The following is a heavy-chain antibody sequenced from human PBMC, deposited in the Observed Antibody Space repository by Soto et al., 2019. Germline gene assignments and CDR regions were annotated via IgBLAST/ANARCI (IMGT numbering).Heavy chain of an antibody. CDR3: ARHARATTGTTSYTDS. J-gene: IGHJ4*02. Sequence: GESLKISCKGSGYSFTSYWIAWVRHVPGKGLELMGVIYPGDSDIRYSPSFQGQVTISADKSISTAYLQWSSLKASDTAMYYCARHARATTGTTSYTDSWGQGPLVTVSS. CDR2: IYPGDSDI. D-gene: IGHD1-1*01. CDR1: GYSFTSYW. V-gene: IGHV5-51*01.